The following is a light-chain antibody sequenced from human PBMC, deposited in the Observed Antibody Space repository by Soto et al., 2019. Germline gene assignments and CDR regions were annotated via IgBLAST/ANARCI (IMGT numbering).Light chain of an antibody. Sequence: EIVMTQSPGTLSVSPGERATLSCRASQSVGSNLAWYQQKPGQAPRLLIYDASARANGIPARFSGSGSETEFTLTISSLQSEDFAVYYCQQYQNWPPFTFGGGTTVET. CDR1: QSVGSN. CDR3: QQYQNWPPFT. J-gene: IGKJ4*01. V-gene: IGKV3-15*01. CDR2: DAS.